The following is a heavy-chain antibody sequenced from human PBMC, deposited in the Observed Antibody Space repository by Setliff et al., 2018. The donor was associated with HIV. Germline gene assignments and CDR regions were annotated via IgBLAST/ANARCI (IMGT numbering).Heavy chain of an antibody. CDR1: GYSFTSYW. Sequence: PGESLKLSCQGSGYSFTSYWIGWVRQMPGKGLEWMGIIYPGDSDTRYSPSFQGQVTISADKSISTAYLQWSSLKASDTAIYYCARAAAGNYYYYYMDVWGKGTTVTVSS. V-gene: IGHV5-51*01. D-gene: IGHD6-13*01. CDR3: ARAAAGNYYYYYMDV. J-gene: IGHJ6*03. CDR2: IYPGDSDT.